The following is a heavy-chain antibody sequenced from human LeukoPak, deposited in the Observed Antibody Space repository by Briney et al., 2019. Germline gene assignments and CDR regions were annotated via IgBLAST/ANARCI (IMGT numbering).Heavy chain of an antibody. D-gene: IGHD6-13*01. V-gene: IGHV3-23*01. J-gene: IGHJ4*02. CDR1: GFTFSSYA. Sequence: PGGSLRLSCAASGFTFSSYAMSWVRQAPGKGLEWVSVISGSGGSTYYADSVKGRFTISRDNSKNTLYLQMNSLRAEDTAVYYCAKEKTSSWNPRPFDYWGQGTLVTVSS. CDR3: AKEKTSSWNPRPFDY. CDR2: ISGSGGST.